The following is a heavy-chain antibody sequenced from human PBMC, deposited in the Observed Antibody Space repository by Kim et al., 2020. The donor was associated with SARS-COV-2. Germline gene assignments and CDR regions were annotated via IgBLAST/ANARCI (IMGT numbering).Heavy chain of an antibody. J-gene: IGHJ4*02. CDR3: ARGRRSSGLFDY. CDR1: GYTFTSYD. CDR2: MNPNSGNT. Sequence: ASVKVSCKASGYTFTSYDINWVRQATGQGLEWMGWMNPNSGNTGYAQKFQGRVTMTRNTSISTAYMELSSLRSEDTAVYYCARGRRSSGLFDYWGQETLVTVSS. D-gene: IGHD6-25*01. V-gene: IGHV1-8*01.